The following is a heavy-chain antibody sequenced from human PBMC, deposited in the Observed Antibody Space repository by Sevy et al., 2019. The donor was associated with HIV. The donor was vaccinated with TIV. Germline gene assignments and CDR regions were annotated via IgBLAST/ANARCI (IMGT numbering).Heavy chain of an antibody. Sequence: GGSLRLSCATSGFIFSNYAMSWVRQAPGKGLEWVSDISGSGGTTYYADAVRGRFTISRDNSKNTLYLQMDSLRAEDTAVYYCAKLQSGDCSRTSCRDDYFDSWGQGTLVTVSS. J-gene: IGHJ4*02. V-gene: IGHV3-23*01. CDR3: AKLQSGDCSRTSCRDDYFDS. CDR1: GFIFSNYA. D-gene: IGHD2-2*01. CDR2: ISGSGGTT.